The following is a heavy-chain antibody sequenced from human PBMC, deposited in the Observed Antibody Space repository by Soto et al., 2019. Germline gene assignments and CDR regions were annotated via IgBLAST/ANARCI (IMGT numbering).Heavy chain of an antibody. J-gene: IGHJ6*02. D-gene: IGHD5-18*01. CDR2: ISSSSSYI. CDR3: ARADTAMVSYYYYGMGV. CDR1: GFTFSSYS. V-gene: IGHV3-21*01. Sequence: EVQLVESGGGLVKPGGSLRLSCAASGFTFSSYSMNWVRQAPGKGLEWVSSISSSSSYIYYADSVKGRFTISRDNAKNSRYLQMNSLRAEDTAVYYCARADTAMVSYYYYGMGVWGQGTTVAVSS.